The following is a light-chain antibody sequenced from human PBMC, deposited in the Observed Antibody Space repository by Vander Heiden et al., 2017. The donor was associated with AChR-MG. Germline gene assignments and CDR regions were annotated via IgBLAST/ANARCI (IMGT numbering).Light chain of an antibody. CDR2: SKF. CDR3: QSYDSSLNVV. Sequence: QSVLTQPPSVSGAPGQRVTISCTGGSSNIGAGYDVHWFQQLPGTAPTPLIYSKFQRPPGVPGRFSGSKAGTSASLAITGLQAEDEADYYCQSYDSSLNVVFGGGTKLTVL. CDR1: SSNIGAGYD. J-gene: IGLJ2*01. V-gene: IGLV1-40*01.